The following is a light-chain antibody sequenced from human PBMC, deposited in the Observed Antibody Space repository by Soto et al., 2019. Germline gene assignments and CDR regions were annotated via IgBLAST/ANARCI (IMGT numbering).Light chain of an antibody. V-gene: IGKV3-20*01. CDR1: QSVASSY. J-gene: IGKJ4*01. CDR3: QHYGRSPVT. CDR2: GAS. Sequence: IVLTQSPGTLSLSPWERATLFCRASQSVASSYLAWYQQKPGQAPRLLIYGASSRAGGIPDRFSGSGSGTDFTLTISRLEPEDFAVYYCQHYGRSPVTFGGGTKVDIK.